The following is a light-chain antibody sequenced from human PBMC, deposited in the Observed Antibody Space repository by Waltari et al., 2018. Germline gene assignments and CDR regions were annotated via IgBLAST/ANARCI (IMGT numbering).Light chain of an antibody. CDR3: QQYYTTPLT. Sequence: DIVITQSPDSLPVSLGERATINCKSSQSILYTTNNNNYLAWYQQKAGQPPKRLIYWASNRQSGVPARFSGSGSGTDFTLTISSLQAEDVAVYYCQQYYTTPLTFGGGTRVEI. CDR1: QSILYTTNNNNY. V-gene: IGKV4-1*01. J-gene: IGKJ4*01. CDR2: WAS.